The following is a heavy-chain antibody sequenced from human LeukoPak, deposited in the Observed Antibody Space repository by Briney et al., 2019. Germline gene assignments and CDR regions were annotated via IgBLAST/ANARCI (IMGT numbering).Heavy chain of an antibody. V-gene: IGHV3-21*01. CDR1: GFTFSSYS. Sequence: GGSLRLSCAASGFTFSSYSMKWVRQAPGKGLEWVSSISSSSSYIYYADSVKGRFTISRDNAKNSLYLQMNSLRAEDTAVYYCARDRLLEGYHYGSGSYYVGAFDIWGQGTMVTVSS. D-gene: IGHD3-10*01. CDR2: ISSSSSYI. J-gene: IGHJ3*02. CDR3: ARDRLLEGYHYGSGSYYVGAFDI.